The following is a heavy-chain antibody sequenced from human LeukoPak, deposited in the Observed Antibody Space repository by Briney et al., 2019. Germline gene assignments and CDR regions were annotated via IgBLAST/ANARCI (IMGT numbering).Heavy chain of an antibody. Sequence: SVKVSCKASGGTFSSYAISWVRQAPGQGLEWMGGIIPIFGTANYAQKFQGRVTITADKSTSTAYMELSSLRSEDTAVYYCAREGAYCGGDCYSWFDPWGQGTLVTVSS. J-gene: IGHJ5*02. CDR3: AREGAYCGGDCYSWFDP. V-gene: IGHV1-69*06. CDR2: IIPIFGTA. D-gene: IGHD2-21*02. CDR1: GGTFSSYA.